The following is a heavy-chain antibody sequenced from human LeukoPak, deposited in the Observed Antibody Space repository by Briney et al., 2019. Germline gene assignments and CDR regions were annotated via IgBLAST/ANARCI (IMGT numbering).Heavy chain of an antibody. V-gene: IGHV3-66*01. CDR3: ARGHRMVRGVISGQYYFDY. Sequence: GGSLRLSCAASGFTVSSNYMSWVRQAPGKGLEWVSVIYSGGSTYYADSVKGRFTISRDNSKNTLYLQMNSLRAEDTAVYYSARGHRMVRGVISGQYYFDYWGQGTLVTVSS. D-gene: IGHD3-10*01. CDR1: GFTVSSNY. J-gene: IGHJ4*02. CDR2: IYSGGST.